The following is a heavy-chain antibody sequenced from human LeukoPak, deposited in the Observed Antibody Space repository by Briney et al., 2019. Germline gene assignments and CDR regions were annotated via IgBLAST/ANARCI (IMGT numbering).Heavy chain of an antibody. D-gene: IGHD6-19*01. CDR2: INHSGST. V-gene: IGHV4-34*01. CDR3: ARGAIAVARGVDY. J-gene: IGHJ4*02. CDR1: GGSFSGYY. Sequence: PSETLSLTCAVYGGSFSGYYWSWIRQPPGKGLEWIGEINHSGSTNYNPSLKSRVTISVDTSKNQFSLKLSSVTAADTAVYYCARGAIAVARGVDYWGQGTLVTVSS.